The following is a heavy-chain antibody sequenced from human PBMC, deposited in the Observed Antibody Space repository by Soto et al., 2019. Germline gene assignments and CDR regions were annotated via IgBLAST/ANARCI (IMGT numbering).Heavy chain of an antibody. CDR3: AKDPIPSITMIVVAPYYFDY. CDR2: ISGSGGST. V-gene: IGHV3-23*01. D-gene: IGHD3-22*01. CDR1: GFTFSSYA. J-gene: IGHJ4*02. Sequence: GGSLRLSCAASGFTFSSYAMSWVRQAPGKGLEWVSAISGSGGSTYYADSVKGRFTISRDNSKNTLYLQMNSLGAEDTAVYYCAKDPIPSITMIVVAPYYFDYWGQGTLVTVSS.